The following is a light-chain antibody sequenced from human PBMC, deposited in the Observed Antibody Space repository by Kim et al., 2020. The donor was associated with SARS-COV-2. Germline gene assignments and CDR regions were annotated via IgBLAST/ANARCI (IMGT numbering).Light chain of an antibody. Sequence: GRSVTISCTGTSSDVGGYNYVSWYQQHPGKAPKLMFYDVSKRPSGVPDRFSGSKSGNTASLTISGLQAEDEADYYCCSYAGSYTVVFGGGTQLTVL. CDR2: DVS. V-gene: IGLV2-11*01. CDR3: CSYAGSYTVV. J-gene: IGLJ2*01. CDR1: SSDVGGYNY.